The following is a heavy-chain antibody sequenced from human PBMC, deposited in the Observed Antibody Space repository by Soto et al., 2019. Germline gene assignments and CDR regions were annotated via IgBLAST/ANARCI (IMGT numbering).Heavy chain of an antibody. CDR2: ISAAVDP. Sequence: EVQLVESGGGLVQPGGSLRLSCEASGFTFRNYDMHWVRQGTGKGLEWVSVISAAVDPDYADSVEDRFTISRENAQNSFFLQMNSLRVGDTAVYYCARTDRDFYGLDVWGQGTTVIVSS. V-gene: IGHV3-13*05. J-gene: IGHJ6*02. CDR3: ARTDRDFYGLDV. CDR1: GFTFRNYD.